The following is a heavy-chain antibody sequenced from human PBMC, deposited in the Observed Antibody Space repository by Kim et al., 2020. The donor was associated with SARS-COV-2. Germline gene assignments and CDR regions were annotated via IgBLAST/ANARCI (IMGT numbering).Heavy chain of an antibody. CDR3: TTSDIVVVPAAPYYYYYGMDV. Sequence: GGSLRLSCAASGFTFSNAWMSWVRQAPGKGLEWVGRIKSKTDGGTTDYAAPVKGRFTISRDDSKNTLYLQMNSLKTEDTAVYYCTTSDIVVVPAAPYYYYYGMDVWGQGTTVTVSS. V-gene: IGHV3-15*01. CDR1: GFTFSNAW. CDR2: IKSKTDGGTT. J-gene: IGHJ6*02. D-gene: IGHD2-2*01.